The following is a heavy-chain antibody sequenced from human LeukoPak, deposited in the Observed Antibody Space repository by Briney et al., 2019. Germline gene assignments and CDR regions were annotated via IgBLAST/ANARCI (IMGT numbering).Heavy chain of an antibody. D-gene: IGHD3-3*01. CDR2: INHSGST. CDR3: ARGPEVTRYFDL. Sequence: SETLSLTCAVYGGSFSGYYWSWIRQPPGKGLEWIGEINHSGSTNYNPSLKSRVTISVDTSKNQFSLKLSSVTAADTAVYYCARGPEVTRYFDLWGRGTLVTVSS. V-gene: IGHV4-34*01. J-gene: IGHJ2*01. CDR1: GGSFSGYY.